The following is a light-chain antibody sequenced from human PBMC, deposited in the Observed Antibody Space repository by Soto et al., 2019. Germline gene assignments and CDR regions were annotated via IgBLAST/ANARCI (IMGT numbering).Light chain of an antibody. J-gene: IGKJ1*01. CDR3: NQCESYSA. Sequence: DIQMTHAASTLSASVVDRVTITCRASQSISSWLAWYQQKPGKAPKLLIYDASSLESGVPSRFSGSGSGTEFAVKISNLHSDEFAPYLGNQCESYSAVGPGTKVDI. CDR1: QSISSW. V-gene: IGKV1-5*01. CDR2: DAS.